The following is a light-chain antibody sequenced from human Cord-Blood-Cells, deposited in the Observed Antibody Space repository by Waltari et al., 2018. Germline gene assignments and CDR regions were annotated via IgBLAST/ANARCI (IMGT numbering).Light chain of an antibody. J-gene: IGKJ1*01. CDR2: DAS. V-gene: IGKV3-11*01. CDR1: QSVSSY. Sequence: EIVLTQSPATLSLSPGERATLSCRASQSVSSYLAWYQQKPGQAPRLLFYDASNRATGIPARFSGGGSGTDFTLTISSLEPEDFAVYYCQQCSYWRTCGQGTKVEIK. CDR3: QQCSYWRT.